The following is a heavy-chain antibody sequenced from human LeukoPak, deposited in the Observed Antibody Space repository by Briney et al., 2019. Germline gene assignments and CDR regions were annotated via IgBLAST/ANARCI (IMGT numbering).Heavy chain of an antibody. V-gene: IGHV4-59*08. CDR3: ARLNTAIDY. CDR2: IYYSGST. J-gene: IGHJ4*02. Sequence: SETLSLTCTVSGDSISGYYWSWIRQPPGKGLEWIGYIYYSGSTNYNPSLKSRVTISVDTSKNQFSLKLSSVTAADTAVYYCARLNTAIDYWGQGTLVTVSS. D-gene: IGHD5-18*01. CDR1: GDSISGYY.